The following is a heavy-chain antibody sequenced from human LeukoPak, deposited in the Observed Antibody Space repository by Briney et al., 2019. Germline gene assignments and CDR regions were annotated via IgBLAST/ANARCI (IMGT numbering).Heavy chain of an antibody. CDR3: ASNLYYYDSSNYFYD. D-gene: IGHD3-22*01. V-gene: IGHV3-53*01. J-gene: IGHJ4*02. CDR1: GFTVSSNY. Sequence: GGSLRLSCAASGFTVSSNYMSWVRQAPGKGLEWVSVIYTGGSTYYADSVKGRFTISRDNSKNTLYLQMNSLRAEDTAVYYCASNLYYYDSSNYFYDWGQGALVTVSS. CDR2: IYTGGST.